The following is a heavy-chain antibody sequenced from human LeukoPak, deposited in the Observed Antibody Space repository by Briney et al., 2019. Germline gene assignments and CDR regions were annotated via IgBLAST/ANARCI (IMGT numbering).Heavy chain of an antibody. Sequence: PSETLSLTCTVSGGSISSYYWSWIRQPPGEGLEWIGYIYYSGSTNYNPSLKSRVTISVDTSKNQFSLKLSSVTAADTAVYYCARGLHGLHYYDYWGQGTLVTVSS. J-gene: IGHJ4*02. CDR2: IYYSGST. D-gene: IGHD3-22*01. V-gene: IGHV4-59*01. CDR1: GGSISSYY. CDR3: ARGLHGLHYYDY.